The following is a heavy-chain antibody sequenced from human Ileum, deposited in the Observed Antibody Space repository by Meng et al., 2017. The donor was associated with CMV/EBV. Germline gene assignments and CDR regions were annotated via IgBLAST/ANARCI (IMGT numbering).Heavy chain of an antibody. CDR3: ASFTHQLVGGTYWYCDL. Sequence: GGSLRLSCAASGFTVRNNDMTWVRQAPGKGLEWVSGIYSGDETYYADSVKGRFTISRDNSKNTLYLQMNSLRPEDTAVYYCASFTHQLVGGTYWYCDLWGRGTLVTVSS. J-gene: IGHJ2*01. V-gene: IGHV3-66*02. D-gene: IGHD2-2*01. CDR1: GFTVRNND. CDR2: IYSGDET.